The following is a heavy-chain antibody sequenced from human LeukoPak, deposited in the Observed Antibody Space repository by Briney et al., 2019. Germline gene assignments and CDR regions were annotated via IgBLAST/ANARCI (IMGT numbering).Heavy chain of an antibody. CDR1: GFTFSNHG. Sequence: GGSLRLSCAASGFTFSNHGMNWVRQAPGRGLGWVSGISPSGDITYYADSVKGRFTISRDNSKNTLYLEVISLTAEDTAVYYCAKDDAWLRFGEWSQGTLVTVSS. J-gene: IGHJ4*02. CDR3: AKDDAWLRFGE. V-gene: IGHV3-23*01. D-gene: IGHD3-10*01. CDR2: ISPSGDIT.